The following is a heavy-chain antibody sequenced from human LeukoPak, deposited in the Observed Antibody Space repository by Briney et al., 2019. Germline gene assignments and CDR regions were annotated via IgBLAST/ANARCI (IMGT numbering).Heavy chain of an antibody. Sequence: GGSLRLSCVVSGFRFDDYGMHWVRQAPGKGLEWVSGISWSGTTTGYADSVKGRFTIFRDSAKNSLYLQMDSLRVEDTGLYYCAKDESTGGFAPGYFYGMGVWGQGTTVTVSS. CDR3: AKDESTGGFAPGYFYGMGV. CDR2: ISWSGTTT. V-gene: IGHV3-9*01. CDR1: GFRFDDYG. J-gene: IGHJ6*02. D-gene: IGHD3-16*01.